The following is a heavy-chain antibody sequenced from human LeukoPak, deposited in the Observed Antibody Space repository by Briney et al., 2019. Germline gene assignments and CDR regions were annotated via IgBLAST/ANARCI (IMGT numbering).Heavy chain of an antibody. CDR2: IYYSGST. CDR3: ARDRGGAAAGTDNWFDP. V-gene: IGHV4-31*03. J-gene: IGHJ5*02. D-gene: IGHD6-13*01. Sequence: SQTLSLTCTVSGGSISSGGYYWSWIRQHPGKGLEWSGYIYYSGSTYYNPSLKSRVTISVHTSKNQFSLKLSSVTAADTAVYYCARDRGGAAAGTDNWFDPWGQGTLVTVSS. CDR1: GGSISSGGYY.